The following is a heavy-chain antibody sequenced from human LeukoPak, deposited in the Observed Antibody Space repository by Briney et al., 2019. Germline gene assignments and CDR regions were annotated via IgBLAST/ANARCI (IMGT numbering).Heavy chain of an antibody. CDR2: IYYSGST. J-gene: IGHJ5*02. D-gene: IGHD6-13*01. V-gene: IGHV4-59*01. Sequence: SETLSLTCTVSGGSISSYYWSWIRQPPGKGLEWIGYIYYSGSTNYNPSLKSRVTISVDTSKNQSSLKLSSVTAADTAVYYCARGHSSSWYSWFDPWGQGTLVTVSS. CDR1: GGSISSYY. CDR3: ARGHSSSWYSWFDP.